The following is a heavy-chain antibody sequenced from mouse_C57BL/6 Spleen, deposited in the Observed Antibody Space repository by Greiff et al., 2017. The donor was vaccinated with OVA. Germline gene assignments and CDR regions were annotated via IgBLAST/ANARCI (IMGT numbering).Heavy chain of an antibody. CDR2: INPSTGGT. J-gene: IGHJ2*01. CDR3: AQSPIYYGAYSDY. Sequence: VQLQQSGPELVKPGASVKISCKASGYSFTGYYMNWVKQSPEKSLEWIGEINPSTGGTTYNQKFKAKATLTVDKSSSTAYMQLKSLTSEDSAVYYCAQSPIYYGAYSDYWGQGTTLTVSS. CDR1: GYSFTGYY. V-gene: IGHV1-42*01. D-gene: IGHD2-13*01.